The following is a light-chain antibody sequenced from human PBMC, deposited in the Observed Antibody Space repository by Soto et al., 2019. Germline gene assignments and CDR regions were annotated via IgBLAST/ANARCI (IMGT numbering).Light chain of an antibody. J-gene: IGLJ3*02. Sequence: QSVLTQPPSASGTPGQRVTISCSGRSSNIGSNTVNWYQQLPGTAPKLLIYSNNQRPSGVPDRFSGSKSGTSASLAISGLQSEDEADYYCAAWDDSLNVWVFGGGTKVTVL. CDR3: AAWDDSLNVWV. CDR1: SSNIGSNT. V-gene: IGLV1-44*01. CDR2: SNN.